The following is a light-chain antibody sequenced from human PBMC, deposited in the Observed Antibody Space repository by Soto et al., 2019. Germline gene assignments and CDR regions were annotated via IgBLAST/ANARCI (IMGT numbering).Light chain of an antibody. CDR2: GAS. CDR1: QSVSNDF. V-gene: IGKV3-20*01. CDR3: LHDYSYPRT. Sequence: EIVLTQSPGILSLSPGERATLSCRASQSVSNDFLAWYQQKPGQAPRLLIYGASTRATDVPDRFSGSGSGADFTLSISRLEPEDSATYYCLHDYSYPRTFGQGTKVDIK. J-gene: IGKJ1*01.